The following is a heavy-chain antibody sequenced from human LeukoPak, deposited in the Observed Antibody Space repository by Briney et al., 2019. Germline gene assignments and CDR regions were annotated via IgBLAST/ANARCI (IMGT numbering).Heavy chain of an antibody. CDR3: ARRQTYYYGSGSYYSSYYYYYYMDV. Sequence: SETLSLTCAVYGGSFSGYYWSWIRQPPGKGLEWIGEINHSGSTNYNPSLKSRVTISVDTSKNQFSLKLSSVTAADTAVYYCARRQTYYYGSGSYYSSYYYYYYMDVWGKGTTVTISS. CDR1: GGSFSGYY. V-gene: IGHV4-34*01. CDR2: INHSGST. D-gene: IGHD3-10*01. J-gene: IGHJ6*03.